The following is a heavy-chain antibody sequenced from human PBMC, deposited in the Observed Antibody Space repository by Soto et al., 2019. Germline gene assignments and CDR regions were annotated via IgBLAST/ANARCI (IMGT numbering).Heavy chain of an antibody. J-gene: IGHJ4*02. D-gene: IGHD4-17*01. CDR3: ARAGGPPRTTTTVRIFDS. Sequence: SQTLSVTCAISGDSVSSNSAAWNWIRQSPSRGLEWLGRTYYRSKWYNDYAVSVKSRITINADTSKNQFSLQLDSVTPDDTAVYYCARAGGPPRTTTTVRIFDSWGQGTLVTVSS. CDR2: TYYRSKWYN. V-gene: IGHV6-1*01. CDR1: GDSVSSNSAA.